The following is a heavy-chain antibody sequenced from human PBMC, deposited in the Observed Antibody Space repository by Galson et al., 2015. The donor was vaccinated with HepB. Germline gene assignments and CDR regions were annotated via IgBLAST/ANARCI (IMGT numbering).Heavy chain of an antibody. J-gene: IGHJ4*02. V-gene: IGHV3-64*01. CDR3: ARDQGYCSGGSCYSSVFDY. CDR2: ISSNGGST. Sequence: SLRLSCAASGFTFSSYAMHWVRQAPGQGLEYVSAISSNGGSTYYANSVKGRFTISRDNSKNTLYLQMGSLRAEDMAVYYCARDQGYCSGGSCYSSVFDYWGQGTLVTVSS. CDR1: GFTFSSYA. D-gene: IGHD2-15*01.